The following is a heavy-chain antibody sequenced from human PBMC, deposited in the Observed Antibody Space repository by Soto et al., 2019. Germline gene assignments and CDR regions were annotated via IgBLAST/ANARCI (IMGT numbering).Heavy chain of an antibody. D-gene: IGHD3-10*01. J-gene: IGHJ4*02. Sequence: EVQLLESGGGLVQPGGSLRLSCAASGFTFSSYAMRWVRQAPGKGLEWVSAISGSGDSTYYTDSVKGRFTISRDNSRNTRYLQMNSLRAEDTAVYYCARRGPDTYLDYWGQGTLVTVS. CDR1: GFTFSSYA. V-gene: IGHV3-23*01. CDR2: ISGSGDST. CDR3: ARRGPDTYLDY.